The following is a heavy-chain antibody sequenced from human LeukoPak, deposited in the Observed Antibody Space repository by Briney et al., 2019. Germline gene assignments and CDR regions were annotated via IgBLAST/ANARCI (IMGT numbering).Heavy chain of an antibody. CDR2: ISNSGGRT. V-gene: IGHV3-23*01. Sequence: PGGSLRLSCAASGFTFSSYSMNWVRQTPGKGLEWVSSISNSGGRTFYTDSVKGRFTISRDNSKNTLYLQMNSLRPEDTAVYYCARDRVEVGSTYTFEYFDYWGQGTLVTVSS. CDR1: GFTFSSYS. J-gene: IGHJ4*02. D-gene: IGHD3-16*01. CDR3: ARDRVEVGSTYTFEYFDY.